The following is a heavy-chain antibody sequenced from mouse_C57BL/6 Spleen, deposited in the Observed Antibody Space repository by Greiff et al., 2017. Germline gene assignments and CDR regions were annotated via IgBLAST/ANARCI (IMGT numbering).Heavy chain of an antibody. V-gene: IGHV1-69*01. J-gene: IGHJ2*01. CDR1: GYTFTSYW. D-gene: IGHD2-3*01. Sequence: VQLQQPGAELVMPGASVKLSCKASGYTFTSYWMHWVKQRPGQGLEWIGEIDTSDSYTNYNQKFKGKSTLTVDKSSSTAYMQLRSLTSEDSAVYYCASGLYDGYPHFDYWGQGTTLTVSS. CDR3: ASGLYDGYPHFDY. CDR2: IDTSDSYT.